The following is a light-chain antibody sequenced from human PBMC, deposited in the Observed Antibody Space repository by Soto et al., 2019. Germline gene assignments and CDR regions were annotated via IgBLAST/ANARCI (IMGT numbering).Light chain of an antibody. CDR3: CSYAGSSTYV. V-gene: IGLV2-23*02. CDR2: DVS. J-gene: IGLJ1*01. CDR1: SSDIGGYNY. Sequence: QSVLTQPASVSGSPGQSITISCTGTSSDIGGYNYVCWYQQYPGKAPKLIIYDVSNRPSGVSNRFSGSKSGNTASLTISGLHAEDEADYYCCSYAGSSTYVFGTGTKVTVL.